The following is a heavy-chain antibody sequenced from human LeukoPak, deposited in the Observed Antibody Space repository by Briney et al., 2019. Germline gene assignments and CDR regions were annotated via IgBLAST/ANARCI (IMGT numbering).Heavy chain of an antibody. D-gene: IGHD3-10*01. Sequence: GGSLRLSCAASEFTFSRYGMNWVRQAPGKGLEWVSSISSSSSYIYYADSVKGRFTISRDNAKNSLYLQMNSLRAEDTAVYYCARGTLYYGSESYDYWGQGTLVTVSS. CDR2: ISSSSSYI. V-gene: IGHV3-21*01. CDR3: ARGTLYYGSESYDY. J-gene: IGHJ4*02. CDR1: EFTFSRYG.